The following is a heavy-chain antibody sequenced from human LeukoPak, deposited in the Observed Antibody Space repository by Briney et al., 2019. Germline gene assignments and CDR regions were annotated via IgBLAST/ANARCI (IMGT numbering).Heavy chain of an antibody. CDR1: GYTFTSYG. Sequence: GASVKVSCKASGYTFTSYGISWVRQAPGQGLEWMAWMNPNSGNKGYAQNFQGRVTLTRNIAINTAYMELTSLRSEDTAAYYCARVVGHDYNPNWFDPWGQGTLVTVSS. CDR3: ARVVGHDYNPNWFDP. J-gene: IGHJ5*02. D-gene: IGHD5-24*01. V-gene: IGHV1-8*02. CDR2: MNPNSGNK.